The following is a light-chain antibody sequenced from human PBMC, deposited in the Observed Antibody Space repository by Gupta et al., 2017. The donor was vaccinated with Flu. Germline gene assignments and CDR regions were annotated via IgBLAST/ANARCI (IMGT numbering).Light chain of an antibody. CDR1: QGISSY. CDR2: AAS. J-gene: IGKJ2*02. CDR3: QQLNSYPRT. Sequence: DIQLTQSPSFLSASVGDRVTITCRASQGISSYLAWYQQKPGKAPKLLIYAASTLQSGVPSRFSGSGSGTEFTLTIRRPQPEDFATYYCQQLNSYPRTFGQGTKLEIK. V-gene: IGKV1-9*01.